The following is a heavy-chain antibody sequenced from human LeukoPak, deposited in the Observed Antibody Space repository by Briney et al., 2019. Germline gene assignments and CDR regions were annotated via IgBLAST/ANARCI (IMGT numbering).Heavy chain of an antibody. J-gene: IGHJ6*03. CDR3: AREAVAAAGLGDYYYYYMDV. D-gene: IGHD6-13*01. CDR2: IYHSGST. V-gene: IGHV4-4*02. CDR1: GGSISSSNW. Sequence: PSETLSLTCVVSGGSISSSNWWSWVRQPPGKGLEWIGEIYHSGSTNSNPSLKSRVTISLDKSKNHFSLNLSSVTAADSAMYYCAREAVAAAGLGDYYYYYMDVWGKGTTVTISS.